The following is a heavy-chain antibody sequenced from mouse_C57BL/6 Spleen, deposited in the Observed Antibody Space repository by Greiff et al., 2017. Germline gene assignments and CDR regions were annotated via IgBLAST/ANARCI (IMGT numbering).Heavy chain of an antibody. CDR1: GYTFTSYW. D-gene: IGHD1-1*01. Sequence: VQLQQPGAELVKPGASVKLSCKASGYTFTSYWMHWVKQRPGQGLEWIGMIHPNSGSTNYNEKFKSKATLTVDKSSSTAYMQLSSLTSEDSAVYYCARSILLRSYYYAMDYWGQGTSVTVSS. J-gene: IGHJ4*01. CDR2: IHPNSGST. V-gene: IGHV1-64*01. CDR3: ARSILLRSYYYAMDY.